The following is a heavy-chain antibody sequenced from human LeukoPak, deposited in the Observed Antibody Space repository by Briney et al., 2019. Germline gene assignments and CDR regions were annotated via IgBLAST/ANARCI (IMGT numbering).Heavy chain of an antibody. D-gene: IGHD3-22*01. CDR3: ASHDYYDSSGYPLD. Sequence: PGGSLRLSCAASGFTFSSYAMHWVRQAPGKGLEWVAVISYDGSNKYYADSVKGRFTISRDSSKNTLYLQMNSLRAEDTAVYYCASHDYYDSSGYPLDWGQGTLVTVSS. CDR1: GFTFSSYA. CDR2: ISYDGSNK. V-gene: IGHV3-30-3*01. J-gene: IGHJ4*02.